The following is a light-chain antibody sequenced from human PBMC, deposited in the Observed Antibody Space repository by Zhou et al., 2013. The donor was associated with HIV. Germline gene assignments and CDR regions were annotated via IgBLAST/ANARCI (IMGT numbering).Light chain of an antibody. CDR2: WGS. CDR1: QSLLHDNGYNY. J-gene: IGKJ4*01. CDR3: MQTLQTPFT. Sequence: DIVLTQSPLSLPVTPGEPASISCRSSQSLLHDNGYNYLDWFLQKPGRSPHLLIYWGSNRASGVPDRFSGSGSGTDFTLKISRVEAEDVGVYYCMQTLQTPFTFGGGTKVEIK. V-gene: IGKV2-28*01.